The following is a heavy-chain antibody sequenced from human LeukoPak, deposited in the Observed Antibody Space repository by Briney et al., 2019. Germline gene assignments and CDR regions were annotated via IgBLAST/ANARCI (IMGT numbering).Heavy chain of an antibody. CDR3: ARAEQQLYHYYYMDV. J-gene: IGHJ6*03. CDR1: GGTFSSYA. Sequence: ASVKVSCKASGGTFSSYAISWVRQAPGQGLEWMGGIVPIFGTANYAQKFQGRVTITADKSTSTAYMELSSLRSEDTAVYYCARAEQQLYHYYYMDVWGKGTTVTVSS. V-gene: IGHV1-69*06. CDR2: IVPIFGTA. D-gene: IGHD6-13*01.